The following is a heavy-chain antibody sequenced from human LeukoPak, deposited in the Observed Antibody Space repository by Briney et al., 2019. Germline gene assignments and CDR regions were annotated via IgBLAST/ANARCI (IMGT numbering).Heavy chain of an antibody. Sequence: ASVKLSCKASGYTFTNYDINWVRQATGPGLEWMGWINPGRGYIGYLHKFPRRVTMTGSTFISTAYMDLNSLTSEDTAVYYCARGNRLYSSSWSSLPFDIWGQGSMVTVSS. V-gene: IGHV1-8*01. D-gene: IGHD6-13*01. J-gene: IGHJ3*02. CDR3: ARGNRLYSSSWSSLPFDI. CDR2: INPGRGYI. CDR1: GYTFTNYD.